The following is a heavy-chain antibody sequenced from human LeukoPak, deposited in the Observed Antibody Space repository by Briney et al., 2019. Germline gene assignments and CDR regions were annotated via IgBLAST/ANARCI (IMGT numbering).Heavy chain of an antibody. Sequence: ASVKVSCKASGYTFTGNYMHWVRQAPGQGLEWMGWINPNSGGTNYAQKFQGRVTMTRDTSISTAYMELSRLRSDDTAVYYCARDLERLYPGGAFDIWGQGTMVTVSS. CDR1: GYTFTGNY. CDR2: INPNSGGT. J-gene: IGHJ3*02. V-gene: IGHV1-2*02. D-gene: IGHD3-16*02. CDR3: ARDLERLYPGGAFDI.